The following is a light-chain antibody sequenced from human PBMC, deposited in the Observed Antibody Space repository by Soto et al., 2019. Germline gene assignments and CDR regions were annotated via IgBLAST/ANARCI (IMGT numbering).Light chain of an antibody. CDR3: QQYNNWPLT. J-gene: IGKJ1*01. V-gene: IGKV3-15*01. Sequence: EIVMTQSPGTLSLSPGDTATLYCRASQSLGSDLACYQQKPGQAPRLLIFGASARPPGIPARISGSGSGTEFTLTISSLRSEDFAVYFCQQYNNWPLTFGQGTKVDNK. CDR2: GAS. CDR1: QSLGSD.